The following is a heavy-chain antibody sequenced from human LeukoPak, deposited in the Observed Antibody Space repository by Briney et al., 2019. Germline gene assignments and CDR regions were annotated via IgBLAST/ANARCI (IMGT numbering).Heavy chain of an antibody. J-gene: IGHJ3*02. CDR2: ISGSGGNT. V-gene: IGHV3-23*01. CDR3: ATMIVVVNGADQDDAFDI. CDR1: GFTFSTYA. D-gene: IGHD3-22*01. Sequence: QSGGSLRLSCAASGFTFSTYAMSWVRQAPGKGLEWVSAISGSGGNTYYADSVKGQFTISRDNSKNTLSLQMNSLRAEDTAIYYCATMIVVVNGADQDDAFDIWGQGTMVTVSS.